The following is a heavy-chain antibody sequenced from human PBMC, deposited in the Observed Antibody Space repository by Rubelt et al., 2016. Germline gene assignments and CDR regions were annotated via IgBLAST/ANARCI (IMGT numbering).Heavy chain of an antibody. CDR2: IYWDDDK. Sequence: QITLKESGPTLVKPTQTLTLTCTFSGFSLSTSGVGVGWIRQPPGEALEWLALIYWDDDKRYSPSLKSRRTITKDTAKNQVVLTMTNMNPVDTATYYWANNVDTAMADYWGQGTLVTVSS. D-gene: IGHD5-18*01. CDR3: ANNVDTAMADY. V-gene: IGHV2-5*02. J-gene: IGHJ4*02. CDR1: GFSLSTSGVG.